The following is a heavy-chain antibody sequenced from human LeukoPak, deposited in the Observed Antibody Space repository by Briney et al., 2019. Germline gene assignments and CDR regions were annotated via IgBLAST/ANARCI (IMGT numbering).Heavy chain of an antibody. CDR1: GGSISSGVYY. D-gene: IGHD2-2*01. J-gene: IGHJ5*02. V-gene: IGHV4-31*03. CDR2: IYYSGST. Sequence: SQTLSLTCTVSGGSISSGVYYWSWIRQHPGKGLEWIGYIYYSGSTYYNPSLKSRVTISVDTSKNQFSLKLSSVTAADTAVYYCARVIEERLCIVVVPAAANWFDPWGQGTLVTVSS. CDR3: ARVIEERLCIVVVPAAANWFDP.